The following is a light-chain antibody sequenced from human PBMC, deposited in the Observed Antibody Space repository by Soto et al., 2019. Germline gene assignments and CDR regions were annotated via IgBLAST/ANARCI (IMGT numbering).Light chain of an antibody. J-gene: IGKJ3*01. Sequence: ETVLTQSPATLSLSPGETATLSCRASQSVSTYLAWYQQKPGQAPRLLISDASNRATGIPARFSGSGSGTDFTLTISSLEPEDFAVYDCQQRSNWAFTFGPGTKVDIK. CDR3: QQRSNWAFT. CDR2: DAS. V-gene: IGKV3-11*01. CDR1: QSVSTY.